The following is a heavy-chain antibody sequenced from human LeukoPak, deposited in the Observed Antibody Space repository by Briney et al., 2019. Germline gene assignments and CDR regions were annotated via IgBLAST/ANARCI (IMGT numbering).Heavy chain of an antibody. Sequence: GSLRLSCAASGFTFSSYSMNWVRQAPGKGLEWVSSINSGSSYKYYADSLKGRFTISRDNAKNSLYLQMNSLRAEDTAVYYCAELGITLIGGVWGKGTTVTISS. CDR3: AELGITLIGGV. CDR1: GFTFSSYS. CDR2: INSGSSYK. D-gene: IGHD3-10*02. V-gene: IGHV3-21*01. J-gene: IGHJ6*04.